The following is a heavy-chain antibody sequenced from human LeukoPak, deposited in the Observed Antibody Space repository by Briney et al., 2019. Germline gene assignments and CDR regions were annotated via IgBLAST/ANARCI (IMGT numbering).Heavy chain of an antibody. CDR2: INWNGGST. Sequence: GGSLRLSCATSGFTFDDYGMSWVRQAPGKGLEWVSGINWNGGSTGYADSVKGRFTISRDNAKNSLYLQMNSLRAEDTALYYCARDSGIAVAGTPTDAFDIWGQGTMVTVSS. J-gene: IGHJ3*02. CDR1: GFTFDDYG. CDR3: ARDSGIAVAGTPTDAFDI. D-gene: IGHD6-19*01. V-gene: IGHV3-20*04.